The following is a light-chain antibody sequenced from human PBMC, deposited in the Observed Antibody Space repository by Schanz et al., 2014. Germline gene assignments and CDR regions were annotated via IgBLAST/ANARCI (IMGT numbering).Light chain of an antibody. V-gene: IGKV3-20*01. J-gene: IGKJ4*01. CDR1: QSVGST. CDR3: QQYGSSPPLT. Sequence: EIVMTQSPATLSVSPGERATLSCRASQSVGSTLAWYQHKPGQAPRLLIYGASSRATGIPDRFSGSGSGTDFTLTISRLEPEDFAVYYCQQYGSSPPLTFGGGTKVEIK. CDR2: GAS.